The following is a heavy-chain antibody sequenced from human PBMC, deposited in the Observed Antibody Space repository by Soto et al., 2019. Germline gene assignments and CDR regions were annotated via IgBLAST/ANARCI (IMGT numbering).Heavy chain of an antibody. V-gene: IGHV3-23*01. Sequence: GSLRLSCAASGFSFSSYAMSWVRQAPGKGLEWVSVISGGSVSTYYADSVKGRFTISRDSSKNTLYLQMSSLRAEDTAVYYCAKGSTYYDILTGLYYLDYWGQGTPVTVSS. CDR3: AKGSTYYDILTGLYYLDY. CDR2: ISGGSVST. CDR1: GFSFSSYA. D-gene: IGHD3-9*01. J-gene: IGHJ4*02.